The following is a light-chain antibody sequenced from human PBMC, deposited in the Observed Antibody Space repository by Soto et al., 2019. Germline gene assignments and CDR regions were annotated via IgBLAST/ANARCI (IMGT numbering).Light chain of an antibody. CDR1: QIISSW. CDR2: DAS. J-gene: IGKJ4*01. CDR3: QQYHSVSLRT. V-gene: IGKV1-5*01. Sequence: DIQMTQSPSTLSASVGYRLTITCRSRQIISSWLAWYQQKPGKAPKLLIYDASSLESGVPSRFSGSGSGTEFTVTSSSLQPDEFAAYYCQQYHSVSLRTCGGGTKVDIK.